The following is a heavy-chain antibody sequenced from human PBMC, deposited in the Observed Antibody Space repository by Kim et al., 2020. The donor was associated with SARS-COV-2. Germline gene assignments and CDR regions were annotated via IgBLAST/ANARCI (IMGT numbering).Heavy chain of an antibody. J-gene: IGHJ5*02. CDR3: AKDIPLGLYGSGSYSGGFDP. CDR1: GFTFDDYT. CDR2: ISWDGGST. V-gene: IGHV3-43*01. Sequence: GGSLRLSCAASGFTFDDYTMHWVRQAPGKGLEWVSLISWDGGSTYYADSVKGRFTISRDNSKNSLYLQMNSLRTEDTALYYCAKDIPLGLYGSGSYSGGFDPWGQGTLVTVSS. D-gene: IGHD3-10*01.